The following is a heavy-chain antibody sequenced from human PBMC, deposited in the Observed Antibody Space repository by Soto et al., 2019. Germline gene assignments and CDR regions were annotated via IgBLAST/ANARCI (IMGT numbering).Heavy chain of an antibody. D-gene: IGHD2-15*01. V-gene: IGHV1-69*13. Sequence: ASVKVSCKASGGTFSSYAISWVRQAPGQGLEWMGGIIPIFGTENYAQKFQGRVTITADESTSTAYMELSSLRSEDTAVYYCARGRVVVVAATRYYGMDVWGQGTTVTVSS. J-gene: IGHJ6*02. CDR1: GGTFSSYA. CDR2: IIPIFGTE. CDR3: ARGRVVVVAATRYYGMDV.